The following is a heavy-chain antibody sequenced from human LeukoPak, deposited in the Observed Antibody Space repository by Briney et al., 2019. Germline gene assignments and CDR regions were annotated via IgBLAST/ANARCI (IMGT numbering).Heavy chain of an antibody. Sequence: RSGGSLRLSCAASGLTFSSYAMSWVRQAPGKGLEWVSAISGSGGSTYYADSVKGRFTISRDNSKNTLYLQMNSLRAEDTAVYYCARERGYSYGFDYWGQGTLVTVSS. D-gene: IGHD5-18*01. J-gene: IGHJ4*02. CDR2: ISGSGGST. V-gene: IGHV3-23*01. CDR1: GLTFSSYA. CDR3: ARERGYSYGFDY.